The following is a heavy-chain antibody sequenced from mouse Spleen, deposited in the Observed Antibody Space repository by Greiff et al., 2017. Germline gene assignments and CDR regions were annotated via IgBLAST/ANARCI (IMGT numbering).Heavy chain of an antibody. D-gene: IGHD2-14*01. CDR1: GFSLPSYG. Sequence: VQLVESGPGLVAPSQSLSITCTVSGFSLPSYGIHWVRQPPGKGLEWLGVIWAGGSTNYNSALMSRLSITKDNSRSQVFLKMNSLQTDDTAIYYCAREFYYRYDYAMDYWGQGTSVTVSS. CDR2: IWAGGST. J-gene: IGHJ4*01. V-gene: IGHV2-9*02. CDR3: AREFYYRYDYAMDY.